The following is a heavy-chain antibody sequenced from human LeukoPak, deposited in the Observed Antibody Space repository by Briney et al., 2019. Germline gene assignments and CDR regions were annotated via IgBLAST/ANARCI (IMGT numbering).Heavy chain of an antibody. D-gene: IGHD3-22*01. Sequence: GGSLRLSCAASGFTFSSYGMHWVRQAPGKWLEWVAFIRYDGSNKYYADSVKGRFTISRDNSKNTLYLQMNSLRAEDTAVYYCAKASAMIVVVSKHFDYWGQGTLVTVSS. CDR3: AKASAMIVVVSKHFDY. J-gene: IGHJ4*02. V-gene: IGHV3-30*02. CDR2: IRYDGSNK. CDR1: GFTFSSYG.